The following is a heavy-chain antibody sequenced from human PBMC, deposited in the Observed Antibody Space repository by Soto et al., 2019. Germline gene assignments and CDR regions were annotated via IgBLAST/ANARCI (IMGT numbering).Heavy chain of an antibody. CDR1: GFTFSSYV. J-gene: IGHJ5*02. CDR2: ISYDGSDK. D-gene: IGHD6-19*01. V-gene: IGHV3-30-3*01. CDR3: ARAIAVAGTSLKWFDP. Sequence: QVQLVESGGGVVQPGRSLRLSCAASGFTFSSYVMHWVRPAPGTGLEWVAVISYDGSDKYYADSVKGRFTISRDNSKNTLYLQMNSLRTEDTAVYYCARAIAVAGTSLKWFDPWGQGTLVTVSS.